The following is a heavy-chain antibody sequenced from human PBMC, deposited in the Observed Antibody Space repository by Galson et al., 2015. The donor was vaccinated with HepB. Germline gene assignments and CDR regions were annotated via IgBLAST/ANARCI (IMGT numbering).Heavy chain of an antibody. Sequence: ETLSLTCAVYGGSFSGYYWSWIRQPPGKGLEWIGEINHSGSTNYNPSLKSRVTISVDTSKNQFSLKLTSVTATDTAVYYCARRGDYWGQGTLVTVSS. V-gene: IGHV4-34*01. J-gene: IGHJ4*02. CDR1: GGSFSGYY. CDR3: ARRGDY. D-gene: IGHD3-10*01. CDR2: INHSGST.